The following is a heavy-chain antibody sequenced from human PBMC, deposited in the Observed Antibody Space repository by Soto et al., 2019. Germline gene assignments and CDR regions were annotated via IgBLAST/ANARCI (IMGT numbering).Heavy chain of an antibody. CDR3: ASNTYYSNAFHI. D-gene: IGHD3-22*01. CDR2: INAGNGDI. CDR1: GHTFTTYA. Sequence: QVQLVQSGAEEKKPGASVKVSCKASGHTFTTYAIYWVRQAPGQRLEWMGWINAGNGDIKYSQKFQGRVTFTRDTSASTAYMELSSLRSEDTAVDYCASNTYYSNAFHIWGQGTMVTVSS. J-gene: IGHJ3*02. V-gene: IGHV1-3*05.